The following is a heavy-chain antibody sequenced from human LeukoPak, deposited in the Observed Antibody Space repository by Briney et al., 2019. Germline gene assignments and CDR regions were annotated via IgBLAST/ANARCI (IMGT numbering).Heavy chain of an antibody. CDR3: ARGFIRAAAGVWFDP. CDR1: GFTVSSNY. CDR2: IYSGGST. J-gene: IGHJ5*02. Sequence: GGSLRLSCAASGFTVSSNYMSWVRQAPGKGLEWVSVIYSGGSTYYADSVKGRFTISRDNSKNTLYLQMNSLRAEDTAVHYCARGFIRAAAGVWFDPWGQGTLVTVSS. D-gene: IGHD6-13*01. V-gene: IGHV3-53*01.